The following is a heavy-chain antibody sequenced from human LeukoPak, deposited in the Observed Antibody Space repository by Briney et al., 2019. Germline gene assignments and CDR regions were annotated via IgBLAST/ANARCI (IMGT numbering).Heavy chain of an antibody. D-gene: IGHD5-18*01. CDR2: IYYSGST. CDR3: ARGGYSYGNYYYYYMDV. Sequence: SETLSLTCTVSGGSISSYYWSWIRQPPGKGLEWIGYIYYSGSTNYNPSLKSRVTISVDTSKNQFSLKLGSVTAADTAVYYCARGGYSYGNYYYYYMDVWGKGTTVTVSS. CDR1: GGSISSYY. J-gene: IGHJ6*03. V-gene: IGHV4-59*01.